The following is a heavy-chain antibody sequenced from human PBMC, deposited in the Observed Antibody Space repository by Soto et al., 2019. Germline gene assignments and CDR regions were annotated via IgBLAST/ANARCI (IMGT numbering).Heavy chain of an antibody. V-gene: IGHV1-24*01. D-gene: IGHD6-19*01. CDR1: GYTLTELS. J-gene: IGHJ4*02. CDR3: ATDIRYSSGWYDSGIFDY. Sequence: GASVKVSCKVSGYTLTELSMHWVRQAPGKGLEWMGGFDPEDGETIYAQKFQGRVTMTEDTSTDTAYMELSSLRSEDTAVHYCATDIRYSSGWYDSGIFDYWGQGTLVTVSS. CDR2: FDPEDGET.